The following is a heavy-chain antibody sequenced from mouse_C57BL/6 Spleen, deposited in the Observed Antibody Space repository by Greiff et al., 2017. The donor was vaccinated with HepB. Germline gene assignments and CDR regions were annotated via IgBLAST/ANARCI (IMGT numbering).Heavy chain of an antibody. D-gene: IGHD1-1*01. J-gene: IGHJ1*03. CDR3: AREPPYYGSSYACWYFDV. CDR1: GYSITSGYY. Sequence: EVQVVESGPGLVKPSQSLSLTCSVTGYSITSGYYWNWIRQFPGNKLEWMGYISYDGSNNYNPSLKNRISITRDTSKNQFFLKLNSVTTEDTATYYCAREPPYYGSSYACWYFDVWGTGTTVTVSS. CDR2: ISYDGSN. V-gene: IGHV3-6*01.